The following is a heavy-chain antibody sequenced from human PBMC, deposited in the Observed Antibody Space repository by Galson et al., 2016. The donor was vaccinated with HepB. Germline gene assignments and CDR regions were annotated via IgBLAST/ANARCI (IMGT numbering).Heavy chain of an antibody. CDR1: GDSVSSNSAT. CDR3: ARVGKSYNYNYRPVEF. CDR2: TYYRSRWYS. V-gene: IGHV6-1*01. D-gene: IGHD3-16*01. Sequence: CAISGDSVSSNSATWNWIRLSPSRGLEWLGRTYYRSRWYSDYALSVKSRITINADRSKNHFSLTLTSASAADTAVYYCARVGKSYNYNYRPVEFWGQGITVVVSS. J-gene: IGHJ4*02.